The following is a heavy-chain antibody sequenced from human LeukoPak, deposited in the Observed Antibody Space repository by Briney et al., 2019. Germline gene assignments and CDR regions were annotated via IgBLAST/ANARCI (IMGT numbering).Heavy chain of an antibody. J-gene: IGHJ3*02. V-gene: IGHV1-2*02. D-gene: IGHD5-12*01. Sequence: ASVKVSCKASGYTXTGYYMHWVRQAPGQGLEWMGWINPNSGGTNYAQKFQGRVTMTRDTSISTAYMELSRLRSDDTAVYYCARVPTTIRVNDAFDIWGQGTMVTVSS. CDR1: GYTXTGYY. CDR2: INPNSGGT. CDR3: ARVPTTIRVNDAFDI.